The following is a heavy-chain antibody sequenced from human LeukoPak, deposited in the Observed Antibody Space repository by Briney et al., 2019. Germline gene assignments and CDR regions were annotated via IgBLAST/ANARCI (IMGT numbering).Heavy chain of an antibody. J-gene: IGHJ4*02. CDR3: TRDPDRSGFDF. CDR2: VWYDGNNK. CDR1: GFTFINYG. D-gene: IGHD3-22*01. V-gene: IGHV3-33*07. Sequence: GGSLRLSCAASGFTFINYGRYWVRQPPGKGLEWVATVWYDGNNKYYADSVRGRFTISRGNSKNMLYLHMNSLRVEDTAVYYCTRDPDRSGFDFWGQGTLVTVSS.